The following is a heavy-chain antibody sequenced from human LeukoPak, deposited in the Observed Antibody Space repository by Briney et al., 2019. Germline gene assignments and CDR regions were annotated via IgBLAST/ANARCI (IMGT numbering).Heavy chain of an antibody. D-gene: IGHD6-13*01. CDR3: ARYIAAAGTGFDY. CDR1: GGSISSSSYY. CDR2: IYYSGST. V-gene: IGHV4-39*07. Sequence: SETLSLTCTVSGGSISSSSYYWGWIRQPPGKGLEWIGSIYYSGSTYYNPSLKSRVTMSVDTSKNQFSLKLSSVTAADTAVYYCARYIAAAGTGFDYWGQGTLVTVSS. J-gene: IGHJ4*02.